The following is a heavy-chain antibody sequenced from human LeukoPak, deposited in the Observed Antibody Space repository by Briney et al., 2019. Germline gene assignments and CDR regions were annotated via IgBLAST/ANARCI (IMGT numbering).Heavy chain of an antibody. V-gene: IGHV1-69*05. J-gene: IGHJ4*02. CDR1: GGTFSSYA. Sequence: SVKVSCKASGGTFSSYAISWVRQAPGQGLEWMGGIIPIFGTASYAQKFQGRVTITTDESTSTAYMELSSLRSEDTAVYYCATGGGLRTLDYWGQGTLVTVSS. D-gene: IGHD4-17*01. CDR2: IIPIFGTA. CDR3: ATGGGLRTLDY.